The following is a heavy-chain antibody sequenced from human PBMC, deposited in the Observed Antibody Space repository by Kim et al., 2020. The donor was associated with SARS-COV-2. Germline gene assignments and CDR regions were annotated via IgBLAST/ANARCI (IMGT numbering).Heavy chain of an antibody. J-gene: IGHJ6*02. Sequence: SETLSLTCTVSGGSISSGGYYWSWIRQHPGKGLEWIGYIYYSGSTYYNPSLKSRVTISVDTSKNQFSLKLSSVTAADTAVYYCARDHLKNPVPLGYYYYYGMDVWGQGTTVTVS. CDR2: IYYSGST. CDR1: GGSISSGGYY. V-gene: IGHV4-31*03. CDR3: ARDHLKNPVPLGYYYYYGMDV.